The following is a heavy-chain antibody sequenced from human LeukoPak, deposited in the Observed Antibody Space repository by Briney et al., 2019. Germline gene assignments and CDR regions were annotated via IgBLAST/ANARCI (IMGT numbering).Heavy chain of an antibody. CDR2: ISGSGGST. J-gene: IGHJ4*02. CDR1: GFTFSSYA. CDR3: AKVMTRTMVRGVPPSDY. Sequence: GGSLRLSCAASGFTFSSYAMSWVRRAPGKGLEWVSAISGSGGSTYYADSVKGRFTTSRDNSKNTLYLQMNSLRAEDTAVYYCAKVMTRTMVRGVPPSDYWGQGTLVTVSS. V-gene: IGHV3-23*01. D-gene: IGHD3-10*01.